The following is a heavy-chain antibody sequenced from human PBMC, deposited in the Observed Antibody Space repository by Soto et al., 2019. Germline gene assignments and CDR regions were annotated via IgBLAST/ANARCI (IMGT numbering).Heavy chain of an antibody. D-gene: IGHD3-10*01. CDR3: ARLRGDYMDV. V-gene: IGHV4-59*08. CDR1: GGSISSYY. J-gene: IGHJ6*03. Sequence: PSETLSLTCTVSGGSISSYYWSWTRQPPGKGLEWIGYIYYSGSTNYNPSLKSRVTISVDTSKNQFSLKLSSVTAADTAVYYCARLRGDYMDVWGKGTTVTVSS. CDR2: IYYSGST.